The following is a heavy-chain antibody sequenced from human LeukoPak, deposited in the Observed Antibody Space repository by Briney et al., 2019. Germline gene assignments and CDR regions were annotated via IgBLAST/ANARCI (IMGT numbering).Heavy chain of an antibody. V-gene: IGHV3-23*01. CDR3: ARRGSSKMYYFDY. CDR1: GFTFKNYG. J-gene: IGHJ4*02. CDR2: ITDSGGST. D-gene: IGHD2-15*01. Sequence: GGSLRLSCAASGFTFKNYGMSWVRQAPGKGLEWVSSITDSGGSTHYADSVKGRFTISRDNSKNTLYLQMNSLRAEDTALYYCARRGSSKMYYFDYWGQGTLVTVSS.